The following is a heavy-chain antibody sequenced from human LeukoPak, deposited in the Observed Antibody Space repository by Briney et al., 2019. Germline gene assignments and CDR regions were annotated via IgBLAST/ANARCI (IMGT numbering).Heavy chain of an antibody. V-gene: IGHV3-7*01. CDR1: GFTLSIDW. J-gene: IGHJ3*02. CDR2: IKQEGSEK. Sequence: GGSLRLACRASGFTLSIDWMGSARQAAGRGLEWEANIKQEGSEKNYVDSVKGRFTITRDNAKKSLYLQMNSLRAEDTAVYYCARPKRGAFDIDGRGKGVTVSS. CDR3: ARPKRGAFDI.